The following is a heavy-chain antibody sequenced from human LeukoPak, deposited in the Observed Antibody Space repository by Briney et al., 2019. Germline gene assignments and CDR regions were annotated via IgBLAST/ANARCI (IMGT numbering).Heavy chain of an antibody. CDR2: LSGSGAST. CDR3: AKDPYYYDNIGLNWFDP. Sequence: GGSLRLSCAASGFTFSNYAMTWVRQAPGKGLEWVSGLSGSGASTYYADSVKGRFIISRDNSKNTVYLQMNSLRAEDTALYYCAKDPYYYDNIGLNWFDPGGQGTLVTVSS. J-gene: IGHJ5*02. D-gene: IGHD3-22*01. V-gene: IGHV3-23*01. CDR1: GFTFSNYA.